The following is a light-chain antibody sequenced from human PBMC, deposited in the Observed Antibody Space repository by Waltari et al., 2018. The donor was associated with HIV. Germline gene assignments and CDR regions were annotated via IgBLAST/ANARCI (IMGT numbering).Light chain of an antibody. Sequence: QSALTQPASVSGSPGQSITISCTGSSSDVGAYHYVSWYQQHPVKAPKLIIYEVSNRPSGVSNRFSGSKSGSTASLTISGLQAEDEADYYCSSYTSGSAVLFGGGTKVTVL. CDR3: SSYTSGSAVL. CDR1: SSDVGAYHY. J-gene: IGLJ2*01. V-gene: IGLV2-14*01. CDR2: EVS.